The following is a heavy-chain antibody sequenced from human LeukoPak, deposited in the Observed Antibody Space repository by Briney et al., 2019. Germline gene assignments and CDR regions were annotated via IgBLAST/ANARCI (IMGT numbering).Heavy chain of an antibody. V-gene: IGHV3-23*01. CDR1: GFTFSSYA. CDR2: ISGSGGST. Sequence: GGSLRLSCAASGFTFSSYAMSWVRQAPGKGLEWVSAISGSGGSTYYADSVKGRFTISRDNSKNTLYLQMNSLRAEDTAVYYCAKEGGVVVVPAAPFDYWGQGTLVTVSS. D-gene: IGHD2-2*01. J-gene: IGHJ4*02. CDR3: AKEGGVVVVPAAPFDY.